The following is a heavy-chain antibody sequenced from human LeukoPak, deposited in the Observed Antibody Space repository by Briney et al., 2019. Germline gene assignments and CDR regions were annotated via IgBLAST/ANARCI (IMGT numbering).Heavy chain of an antibody. J-gene: IGHJ4*02. CDR2: FDPEDGET. Sequence: ASVKVSCKVSGYTLTELSMHWVRQAPGKGLEWMGGFDPEDGETIYAQKFQGRVTMTADTSTDTAYMELSSLRSEDTAAYYCATDFWGSGPQEYWGQGDLVTASS. V-gene: IGHV1-24*01. CDR3: ATDFWGSGPQEY. D-gene: IGHD3-10*01. CDR1: GYTLTELS.